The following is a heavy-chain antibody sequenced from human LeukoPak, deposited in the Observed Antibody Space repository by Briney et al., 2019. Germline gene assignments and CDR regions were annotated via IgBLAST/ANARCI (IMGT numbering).Heavy chain of an antibody. J-gene: IGHJ6*03. CDR1: GFTFSSYS. D-gene: IGHD6-13*01. Sequence: GGSLRLSCAASGFTFSSYSMNWVRQAPGKGLEWVSSISSSSSYIYYADSVKGRFTISRDNAKNSLYLQMNSLRAEDTAVYYCARDEANSSSWYYYYMDVWGKGTTVTVSS. CDR2: ISSSSSYI. V-gene: IGHV3-21*01. CDR3: ARDEANSSSWYYYYMDV.